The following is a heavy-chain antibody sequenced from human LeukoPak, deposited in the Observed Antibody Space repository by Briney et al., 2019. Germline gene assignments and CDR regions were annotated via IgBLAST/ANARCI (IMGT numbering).Heavy chain of an antibody. Sequence: ASVKVCCTASAYTFTVYYMHWVRQAPGQGLEWMGWINPNSGGTNYAQKFQGRVTMTRDTSISTAYMELSRLRSDDTAVYYCATRLRGVIRFAFDIWGQGTMVAVSS. V-gene: IGHV1-2*02. CDR2: INPNSGGT. J-gene: IGHJ3*02. D-gene: IGHD3-10*01. CDR3: ATRLRGVIRFAFDI. CDR1: AYTFTVYY.